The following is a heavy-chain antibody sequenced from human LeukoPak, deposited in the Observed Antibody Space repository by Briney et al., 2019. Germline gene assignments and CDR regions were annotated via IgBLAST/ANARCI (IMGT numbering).Heavy chain of an antibody. D-gene: IGHD6-19*01. Sequence: SGGSPRLSCAASGFTFSDYYMSWIRQAPGKGLEWVAVISYDGSNKNYADSVKGRFTISRDNSKNTMYLQMNSLRTEDTAVYYCVRDSSGPIWGKGTTVTVSS. CDR2: ISYDGSNK. J-gene: IGHJ6*04. CDR1: GFTFSDYY. CDR3: VRDSSGPI. V-gene: IGHV3-30-3*01.